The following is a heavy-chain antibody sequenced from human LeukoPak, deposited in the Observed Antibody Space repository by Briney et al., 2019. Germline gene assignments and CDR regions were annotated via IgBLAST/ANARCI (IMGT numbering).Heavy chain of an antibody. CDR2: IGYDGSKK. CDR3: ARDRGGYCSGGTCYPGLLSYSMDV. CDR1: GFTFSSYG. V-gene: IGHV3-33*01. J-gene: IGHJ6*04. Sequence: GGSLRLSCAASGFTFSSYGIHWVRQAPGKGLEWVAVIGYDGSKKYYADSVKGRFTISRDNSKNTLYLRMNSLRVEDTAVYYCARDRGGYCSGGTCYPGLLSYSMDVWGKGTTVTVSS. D-gene: IGHD2-15*01.